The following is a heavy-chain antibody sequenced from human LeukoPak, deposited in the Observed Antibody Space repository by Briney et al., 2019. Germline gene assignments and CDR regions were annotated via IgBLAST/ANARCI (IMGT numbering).Heavy chain of an antibody. Sequence: SVKVSCKASGGTFSSYAVSWVRQAPGQGLEWMGGIIPIFGTANYAQKFQGRVTITADESTSTAYMELSSLRSEDTAVYYCARDLEWIFDPWGQGTLVTVSS. CDR1: GGTFSSYA. D-gene: IGHD3-3*01. J-gene: IGHJ5*02. CDR2: IIPIFGTA. CDR3: ARDLEWIFDP. V-gene: IGHV1-69*13.